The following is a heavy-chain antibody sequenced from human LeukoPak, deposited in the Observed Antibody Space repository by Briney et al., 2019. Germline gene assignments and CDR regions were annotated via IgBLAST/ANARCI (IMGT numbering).Heavy chain of an antibody. Sequence: PGGSLRLSCAASGFTFSSYAMSWVRQAPGKGLEWVAVILYDGSNKYYADSVKGRFTISRDNSKNTLYLQMNSLRAEDTAVYNCAKEGYSSAWSHFDYWGQGTLVTVSS. J-gene: IGHJ4*02. V-gene: IGHV3-30*18. D-gene: IGHD6-19*01. CDR3: AKEGYSSAWSHFDY. CDR1: GFTFSSYA. CDR2: ILYDGSNK.